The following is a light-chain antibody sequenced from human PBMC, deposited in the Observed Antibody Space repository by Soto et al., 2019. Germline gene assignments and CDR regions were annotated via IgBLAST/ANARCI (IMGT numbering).Light chain of an antibody. CDR2: GAS. CDR3: QHYSNWPLT. V-gene: IGKV3-15*01. J-gene: IGKJ4*01. CDR1: HSVSSR. Sequence: EIVMTQSPATLSVSPGERATLSCRASHSVSSRLAWYQQKPGQAPRLLIYGASTRATGLPARFSGSGSGTEFTLNISSLQSEDLAVYYCQHYSNWPLTFGGGTKVEIK.